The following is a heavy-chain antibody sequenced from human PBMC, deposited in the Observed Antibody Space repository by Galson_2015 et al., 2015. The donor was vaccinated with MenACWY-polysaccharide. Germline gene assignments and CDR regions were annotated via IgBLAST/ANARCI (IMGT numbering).Heavy chain of an antibody. Sequence: LRLSCAASGFTFSSYGMHWVRQAPGKGLEWVAFIRYDGSNKYYADSVKGRFTISRDNSKNTLYLQMNSLRAEDTAVYYCAKDPILYSTRDNGMDVWGQGTTVTVSS. CDR2: IRYDGSNK. V-gene: IGHV3-30*02. CDR3: AKDPILYSTRDNGMDV. J-gene: IGHJ6*02. D-gene: IGHD2-8*01. CDR1: GFTFSSYG.